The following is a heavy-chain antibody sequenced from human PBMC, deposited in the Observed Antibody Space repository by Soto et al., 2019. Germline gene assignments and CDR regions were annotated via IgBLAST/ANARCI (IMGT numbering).Heavy chain of an antibody. Sequence: EVQLVESGGGLVKPGGSLRLSCAASGFTFSNARMNWVRQAPGKGLEWVGRIKSKTDGGTTDYAAPVKGRFTISRDDSKNTLYLQMNSLKTEDTAVYYCTTDRTYGRESYFDYWGQGTLVTVSS. D-gene: IGHD4-17*01. CDR1: GFTFSNAR. CDR3: TTDRTYGRESYFDY. CDR2: IKSKTDGGTT. J-gene: IGHJ4*02. V-gene: IGHV3-15*07.